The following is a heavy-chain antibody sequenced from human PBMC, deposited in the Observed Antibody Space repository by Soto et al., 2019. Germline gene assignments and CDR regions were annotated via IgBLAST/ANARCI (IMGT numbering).Heavy chain of an antibody. J-gene: IGHJ6*02. CDR2: IDASGNT. D-gene: IGHD6-13*01. CDR1: GASISGFY. CDR3: ARYSNNWFQTEGMDV. V-gene: IGHV4-4*07. Sequence: SSETLSLTCTVSGASISGFYWSWIRKSAGKGLEWIGRIDASGNTNYNPSLNSRVTMSIDTSKKQFSLKLTSVTAADTAIYYCARYSNNWFQTEGMDVWGQGTTVTVSS.